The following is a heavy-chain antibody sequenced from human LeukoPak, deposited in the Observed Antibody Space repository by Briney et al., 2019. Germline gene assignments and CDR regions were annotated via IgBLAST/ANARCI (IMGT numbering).Heavy chain of an antibody. CDR2: IYWDEGK. V-gene: IGHV2-5*02. Sequence: SGPTLVKPTQTLTLTFTFSWFSLNTRGVGVAWIRQPPGKALEWLALIYWDEGKHYTPSLKNRLTITKDASKNQVILTITSVDPVDTDTYSCTHSFTNWHDGAFDIWGQGTMVTVS. J-gene: IGHJ3*02. D-gene: IGHD1-20*01. CDR3: THSFTNWHDGAFDI. CDR1: WFSLNTRGVG.